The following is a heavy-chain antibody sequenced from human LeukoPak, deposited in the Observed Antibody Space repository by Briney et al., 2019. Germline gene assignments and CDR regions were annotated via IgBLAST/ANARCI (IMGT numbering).Heavy chain of an antibody. D-gene: IGHD3-3*01. V-gene: IGHV3-7*01. CDR2: IKQDGSEK. CDR1: EFTFSGYW. Sequence: GGSLRLSCAASEFTFSGYWMSWVRQAPGKGLEWVANIKQDGSEKYYVDSVKGRSTISRDNAKSSLYLQMNNLRAEDTAVYYCAREPYDFWSGYYGYFDYWGQGALVTVSS. CDR3: AREPYDFWSGYYGYFDY. J-gene: IGHJ4*02.